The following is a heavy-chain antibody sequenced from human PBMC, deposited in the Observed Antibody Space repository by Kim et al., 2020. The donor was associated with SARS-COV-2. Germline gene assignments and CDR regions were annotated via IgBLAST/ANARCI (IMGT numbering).Heavy chain of an antibody. J-gene: IGHJ6*02. CDR3: TKGAHPYYYYYGMDV. CDR1: GYTFTGYY. V-gene: IGHV1-2*06. Sequence: ASVKVSCKASGYTFTGYYMHWVRQAPGQGLEWMGRINPNSGGTNYAQKFQDRVTMTRDTSISTAYMELSRLRSDDTAVYYCTKGAHPYYYYYGMDVWGQG. D-gene: IGHD3-16*01. CDR2: INPNSGGT.